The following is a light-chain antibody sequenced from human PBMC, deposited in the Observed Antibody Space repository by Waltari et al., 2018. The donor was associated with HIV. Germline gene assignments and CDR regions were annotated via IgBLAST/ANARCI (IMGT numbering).Light chain of an antibody. V-gene: IGKV3-11*01. J-gene: IGKJ4*01. CDR2: DAS. CDR3: QQRSNWPPGLT. CDR1: QSVSSY. Sequence: EIVLTQSPATLSLSPGERATLSCRASQSVSSYLAWYQQKPGQAPRLLIYDASNRATSIPARFSGSESGTDFTLTISSLEPEDFAVYYCQQRSNWPPGLTFGGGTKVEIK.